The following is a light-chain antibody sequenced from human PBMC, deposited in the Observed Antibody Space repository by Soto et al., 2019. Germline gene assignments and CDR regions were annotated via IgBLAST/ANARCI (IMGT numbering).Light chain of an antibody. V-gene: IGKV1-12*01. CDR2: TGS. CDR1: QGISSW. CDR3: QQANSCPLT. J-gene: IGKJ4*01. Sequence: DIQMTQSPSSVSASVGARVSITCRASQGISSWLAWYQQKPGRAPKLLIYTGSSLQSGVPSRFSGTGSGTDFTLTISSPQPEDVATYYCQQANSCPLTFGGGTKVEIK.